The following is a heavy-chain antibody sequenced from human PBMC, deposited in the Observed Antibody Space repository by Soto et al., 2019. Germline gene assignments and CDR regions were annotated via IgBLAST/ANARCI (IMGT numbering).Heavy chain of an antibody. CDR1: GGSISSSNW. D-gene: IGHD6-19*01. CDR2: IYHSGST. V-gene: IGHV4-4*02. J-gene: IGHJ6*02. Sequence: SETLSLTCAVSGGSISSSNWWSWVRQPPGKGLEWIGEIYHSGSTNYNPSLKSRVTISVDKSKNQFSLKLSSVTAADTAVYYCARRGSSGGGYYYYYGMDVWGQGTTVTVSS. CDR3: ARRGSSGGGYYYYYGMDV.